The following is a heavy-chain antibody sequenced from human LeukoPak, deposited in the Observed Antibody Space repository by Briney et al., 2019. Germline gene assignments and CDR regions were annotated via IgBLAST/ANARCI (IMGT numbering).Heavy chain of an antibody. CDR3: ARGALLWFGDRMEYYFDY. CDR2: IYHSGST. CDR1: GYSISSGYY. J-gene: IGHJ4*02. Sequence: PSETLSLTCSVSGYSISSGYYWGWLRPPPGKGLEWIGSIYHSGSTYYNPSLKSRVTISVDTSKNQFSLKLSSMTAADTAVYYCARGALLWFGDRMEYYFDYWGQGTLLTVSS. V-gene: IGHV4-38-2*02. D-gene: IGHD3-10*01.